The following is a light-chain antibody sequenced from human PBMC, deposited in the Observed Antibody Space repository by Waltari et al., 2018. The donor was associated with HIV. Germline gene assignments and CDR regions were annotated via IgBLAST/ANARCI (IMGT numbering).Light chain of an antibody. CDR2: SNS. Sequence: QSVLTQSPSASGTPGQMVTIACSGGTSHIGSNSVSLYQQVPGTAPQLFMFSNSLRPSGVPDRFSGAKSGTSASLAISGLQSEDEADYYCATWDDTLDGPVFGGGTRLTVL. CDR3: ATWDDTLDGPV. J-gene: IGLJ3*02. CDR1: TSHIGSNS. V-gene: IGLV1-44*01.